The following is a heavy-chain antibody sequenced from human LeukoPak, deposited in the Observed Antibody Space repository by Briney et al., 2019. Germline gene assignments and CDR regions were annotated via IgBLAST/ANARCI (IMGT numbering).Heavy chain of an antibody. CDR2: ISYDGSNK. V-gene: IGHV3-30-3*01. CDR1: GFTFSSYA. J-gene: IGHJ4*02. CDR3: ARALYPSGWSDY. D-gene: IGHD6-19*01. Sequence: GRSLRLSCAASGFTFSSYAMHWVRQAPGKGLEWVAVISYDGSNKYYADSVKGRFTISRDNSKNTLYLQMNSLRAEDTAVYYCARALYPSGWSDYWGQGTLVTVSS.